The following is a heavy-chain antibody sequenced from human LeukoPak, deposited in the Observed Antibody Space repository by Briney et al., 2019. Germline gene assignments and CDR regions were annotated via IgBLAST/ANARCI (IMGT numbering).Heavy chain of an antibody. D-gene: IGHD3-22*01. CDR3: ARDLPRNYYDSSGLDS. CDR2: ISTTGST. CDR1: GGSISSYY. Sequence: SETLSLTCTVSGGSISSYYWSWFRQSAGKGLEWIGRISTTGSTNYNPSLKSRVTMSLDTSKNQFSLRVSSVTAADTAVYYCARDLPRNYYDSSGLDSWGQGTLVTVSS. J-gene: IGHJ4*02. V-gene: IGHV4-4*07.